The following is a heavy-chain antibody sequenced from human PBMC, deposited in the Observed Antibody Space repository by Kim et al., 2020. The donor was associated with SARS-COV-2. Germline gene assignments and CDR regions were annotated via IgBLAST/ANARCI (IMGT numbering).Heavy chain of an antibody. V-gene: IGHV4-59*13. CDR1: GGSISSYY. J-gene: IGHJ5*02. Sequence: SETLSLTCTVSGGSISSYYWSWIRQPPGKGLEWIGYIYYSGSTSYNPSLKSRVTISVDTSKNQFSLKLSSVTAADTAVYYCARGALEIFGVVGWFDPWGQGTLVTVSS. CDR3: ARGALEIFGVVGWFDP. CDR2: IYYSGST. D-gene: IGHD3-3*01.